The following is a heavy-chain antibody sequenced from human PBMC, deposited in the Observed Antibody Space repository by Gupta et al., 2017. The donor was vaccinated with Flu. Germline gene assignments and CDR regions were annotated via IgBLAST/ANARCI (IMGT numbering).Heavy chain of an antibody. J-gene: IGHJ4*02. D-gene: IGHD3-22*01. CDR1: GFTFSSYS. CDR3: ARDPLENVYYDSSGYYYAY. Sequence: EVQLVESGGGLVKPGGSLRLSCAASGFTFSSYSMNWVRQAPGKGLEWVSSISSSSSYIYYADSVKGRFTISRDNAKNSLYLQMNSLRAEDTAVYYCARDPLENVYYDSSGYYYAYWGQGTLVTVSS. CDR2: ISSSSSYI. V-gene: IGHV3-21*01.